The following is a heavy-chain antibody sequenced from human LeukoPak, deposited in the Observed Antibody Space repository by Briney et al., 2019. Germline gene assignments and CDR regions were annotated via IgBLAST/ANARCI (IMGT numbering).Heavy chain of an antibody. V-gene: IGHV3-7*01. J-gene: IGHJ4*02. CDR1: GFIISSYW. CDR3: ATLVATTRFDY. Sequence: GGSLRLSCAASGFIISSYWMSWVGQAPGKGREWVANIKQDGSEKYYVDSVKGRFTISRDNAKNSLYLQMSSLRADDMAVYYCATLVATTRFDYWGQGTLVTVSS. D-gene: IGHD5-12*01. CDR2: IKQDGSEK.